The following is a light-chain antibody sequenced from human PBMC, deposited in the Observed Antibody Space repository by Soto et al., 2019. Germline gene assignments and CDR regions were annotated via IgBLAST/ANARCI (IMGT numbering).Light chain of an antibody. V-gene: IGLV2-14*01. CDR2: DVS. CDR1: SSDVGGYNH. J-gene: IGLJ2*01. CDR3: SSFTTTDTPMV. Sequence: QSALTQPASVSGSPGQSITISCTGASSDVGGYNHVSWYQQHPGKAPKLMIYDVSSRPSGVSNRFSGSKAADTASLTISGLQAEDEAIYYFSSFTTTDTPMVFGGGTKLTVL.